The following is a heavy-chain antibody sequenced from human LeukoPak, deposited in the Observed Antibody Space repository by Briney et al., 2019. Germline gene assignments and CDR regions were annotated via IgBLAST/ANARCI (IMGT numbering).Heavy chain of an antibody. D-gene: IGHD6-13*01. CDR1: GGSFSGYY. CDR2: INHSGST. CDR3: ARGSRVYSSSWYDY. J-gene: IGHJ4*02. V-gene: IGHV4-34*01. Sequence: SETLSLTCAVYGGSFSGYYWSWIRQPPGKGLEWIGEINHSGSTNYSPSLKSRVTISVDTSKNQFSLKLSSVTAADTAVYYCARGSRVYSSSWYDYWGQGTLVTVSS.